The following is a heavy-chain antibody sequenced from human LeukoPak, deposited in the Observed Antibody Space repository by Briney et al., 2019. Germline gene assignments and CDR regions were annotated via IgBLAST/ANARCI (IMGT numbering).Heavy chain of an antibody. CDR1: GFTFSSYA. CDR2: ISYDGSNK. V-gene: IGHV3-30-3*01. CDR3: ARPRAYYYDSSGYYVGGDDAFDI. D-gene: IGHD3-22*01. J-gene: IGHJ3*02. Sequence: GGSLRLSCAASGFTFSSYAMHWVRQAPGKGLEWVAVISYDGSNKYYADSVKGRFTISRDNSKNTLYLQMNSLRAEDTAVYYCARPRAYYYDSSGYYVGGDDAFDIWGQGTMVTVSS.